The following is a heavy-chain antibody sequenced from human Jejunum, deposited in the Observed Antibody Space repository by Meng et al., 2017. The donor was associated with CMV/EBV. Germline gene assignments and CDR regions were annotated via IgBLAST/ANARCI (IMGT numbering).Heavy chain of an antibody. CDR2: RRKGGSRI. CDR1: SGSG. Sequence: SGSGRGWRGQGKGKDLEGSGTRRKGGSRINYMGSMKGRFTLSRENAKTSLYVQMSSLRADDTDMYYWASMTILAPCIRYFDPWGQGTLVTVSS. CDR3: ASMTILAPCIRYFDP. J-gene: IGHJ5*02. D-gene: IGHD1-1*01. V-gene: IGHV3-7*01.